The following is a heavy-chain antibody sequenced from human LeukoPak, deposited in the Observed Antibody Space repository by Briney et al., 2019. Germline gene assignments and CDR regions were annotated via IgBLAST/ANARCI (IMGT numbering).Heavy chain of an antibody. Sequence: GGSLRLSCVVSEFTFSDYYMSWIRQAPGKGLEWVSSISSSSSYIYYADSVKGRFTISRDNAKNSLYLQMNSLRAEDTAVYYCARDSSGSYYGDAFDIWGQGTMVTVSS. D-gene: IGHD1-26*01. CDR3: ARDSSGSYYGDAFDI. CDR2: ISSSSSYI. J-gene: IGHJ3*02. CDR1: EFTFSDYY. V-gene: IGHV3-11*06.